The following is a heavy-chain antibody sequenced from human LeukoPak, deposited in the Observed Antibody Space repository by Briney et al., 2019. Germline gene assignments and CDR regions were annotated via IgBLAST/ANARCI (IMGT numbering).Heavy chain of an antibody. J-gene: IGHJ3*02. CDR3: ARGAWGMSAFDI. CDR1: GGTFSSYA. Sequence: ASVKVSCKASGGTFSSYAISWVRQAPGQGLEWMGGIIPIFGTANYAQKFQGRVTITADESTSTAYMELSSLRSEDTAVYYCARGAWGMSAFDIWGQGTMVTVSS. V-gene: IGHV1-69*13. CDR2: IIPIFGTA. D-gene: IGHD3-16*01.